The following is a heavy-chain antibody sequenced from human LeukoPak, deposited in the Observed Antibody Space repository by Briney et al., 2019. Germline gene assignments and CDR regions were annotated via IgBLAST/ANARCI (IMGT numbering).Heavy chain of an antibody. Sequence: GGSLRLSCAASGFTFSSYSMNWVRQAPGKGLEWVSSISSSSSYIYYADSVKGRFTISRDNAKNSLYLQMNSLRAEDTAVYYCAKDGQAGGQPTQKTVKQRGGDAFDIWGQGTMVTVSS. CDR3: AKDGQAGGQPTQKTVKQRGGDAFDI. J-gene: IGHJ3*02. CDR2: ISSSSSYI. V-gene: IGHV3-21*01. CDR1: GFTFSSYS. D-gene: IGHD6-25*01.